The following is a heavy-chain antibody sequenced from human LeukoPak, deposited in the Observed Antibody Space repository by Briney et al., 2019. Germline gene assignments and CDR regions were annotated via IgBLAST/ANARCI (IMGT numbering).Heavy chain of an antibody. CDR2: INQDGSAR. Sequence: PGGSLRLSCAASGFSLSSHWMSWVRQAPGKGLEWVANINQDGSARYYADSVKGRFTISRDNSKNTVYLQMNSLRVEDTAVYYCASSPPTVITVSYFDYWGQGTLVTVSS. CDR3: ASSPPTVITVSYFDY. J-gene: IGHJ4*02. CDR1: GFSLSSHW. V-gene: IGHV3-7*03. D-gene: IGHD4-17*01.